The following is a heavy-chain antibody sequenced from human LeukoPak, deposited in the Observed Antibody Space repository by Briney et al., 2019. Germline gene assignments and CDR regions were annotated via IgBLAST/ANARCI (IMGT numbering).Heavy chain of an antibody. D-gene: IGHD2-2*01. CDR2: IYSGGST. CDR3: ARWNGYADY. V-gene: IGHV3-53*01. Sequence: GGSLRLSCAASGFTVSSNYMSWVRQAPGTGLQWVSVIYSGGSTYYADSVKGRFTISRDNSKNTLYLQMNTLRVDDTAVYYCARWNGYADYWGQGTLVTVSS. J-gene: IGHJ4*02. CDR1: GFTVSSNY.